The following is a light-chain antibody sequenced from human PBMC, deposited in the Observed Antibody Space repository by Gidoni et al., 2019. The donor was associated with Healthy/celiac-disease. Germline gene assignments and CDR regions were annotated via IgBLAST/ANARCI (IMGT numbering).Light chain of an antibody. Sequence: DIVMTQSPDSLAVSLGERATINCKSSQSVLYSSNNKNYLAWYQQKPGQPPKLLIYWASTRESGVPDRFSGSWSGTDFTLTISSLQAEDVAVYYCQQYYSSPTWTFGQXTKVEIK. V-gene: IGKV4-1*01. J-gene: IGKJ1*01. CDR2: WAS. CDR1: QSVLYSSNNKNY. CDR3: QQYYSSPTWT.